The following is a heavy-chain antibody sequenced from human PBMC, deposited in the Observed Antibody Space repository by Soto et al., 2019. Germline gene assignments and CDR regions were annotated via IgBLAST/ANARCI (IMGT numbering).Heavy chain of an antibody. D-gene: IGHD2-15*01. CDR2: INPNSGGT. V-gene: IGHV1-2*02. CDR3: ARSVVVVAALDY. CDR1: GYTFTGYY. Sequence: GSSVKVSCKAPGYTFTGYYMHWVRQAPGQGLEWMGWINPNSGGTNYAQKFQGRVTMTRDTSISTAYMELSRLRSDDTAVYYCARSVVVVAALDYWGQGTLVTVSS. J-gene: IGHJ4*02.